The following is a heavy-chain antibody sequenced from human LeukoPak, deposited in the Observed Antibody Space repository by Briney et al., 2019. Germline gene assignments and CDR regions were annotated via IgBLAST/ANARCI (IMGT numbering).Heavy chain of an antibody. CDR1: GGSFSGYY. V-gene: IGHV4-34*01. J-gene: IGHJ6*02. Sequence: SETLSLTCAVYGGSFSGYYWSWIRQPPGKGLEWIGEINHSGSTNYNPSLKSRVTISVDTSKNQFSLKLSSVTAADTAVYYCARVGGSRYYYYYYGIDVWGQGTTVTVSS. CDR2: INHSGST. D-gene: IGHD1-26*01. CDR3: ARVGGSRYYYYYYGIDV.